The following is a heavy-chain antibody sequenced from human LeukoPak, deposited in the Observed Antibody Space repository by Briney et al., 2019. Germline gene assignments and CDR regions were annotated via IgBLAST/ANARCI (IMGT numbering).Heavy chain of an antibody. V-gene: IGHV1-69*04. CDR3: ARDRGDCSGGSCAFGLFDF. Sequence: GASVRVSCKASGGTFRSHAISWVRQAPGQGLEGMGRIIPILGITNYAQKFQGRVTITADQSTSTAYMELSSLRSEDTAVYYCARDRGDCSGGSCAFGLFDFWGQGTLVTVSS. CDR1: GGTFRSHA. CDR2: IIPILGIT. J-gene: IGHJ4*02. D-gene: IGHD2-15*01.